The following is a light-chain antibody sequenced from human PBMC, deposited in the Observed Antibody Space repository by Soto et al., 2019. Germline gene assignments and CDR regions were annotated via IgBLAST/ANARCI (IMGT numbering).Light chain of an antibody. CDR1: QGIRNF. V-gene: IGKV1-27*01. J-gene: IGKJ3*01. CDR3: LKYNGVPV. CDR2: AAS. Sequence: DIQMTQSPPSLSASVGDRVTITCRASQGIRNFVAWYQQKPGKAPKLLIYAASTLQSGVPSRFSGSGSGTDFTLTINSLQHEDAATYCCLKYNGVPVFGPGTNVEIK.